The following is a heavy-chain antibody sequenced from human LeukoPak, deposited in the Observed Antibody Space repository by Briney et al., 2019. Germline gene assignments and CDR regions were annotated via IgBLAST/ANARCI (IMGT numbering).Heavy chain of an antibody. CDR2: IRSKANSYAT. CDR1: GFTFSGSA. Sequence: GRSLRLSCAASGFTFSGSAMHWVRQASGKGLEWVGRIRSKANSYATAYAASVKGRFTISRDDSKNTAYLQMNSLKTEDTAVYYCTLYCSSTSCPVDGKEWGQGTLVTVSS. CDR3: TLYCSSTSCPVDGKE. V-gene: IGHV3-73*01. D-gene: IGHD2-2*01. J-gene: IGHJ4*02.